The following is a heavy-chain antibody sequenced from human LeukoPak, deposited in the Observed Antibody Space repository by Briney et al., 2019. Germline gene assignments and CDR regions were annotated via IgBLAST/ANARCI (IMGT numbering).Heavy chain of an antibody. J-gene: IGHJ4*02. Sequence: PSETLSLTCTVSGGSISSYYWSWIRQPPGKGLEWIGYIYYSGSTNYNPSLKSRVTISVDTSKNQFSLKLSSVTAADTAVYYCARYLAVARPDRGYFDYWGQGTLVTVSS. CDR2: IYYSGST. CDR3: ARYLAVARPDRGYFDY. CDR1: GGSISSYY. D-gene: IGHD6-19*01. V-gene: IGHV4-59*01.